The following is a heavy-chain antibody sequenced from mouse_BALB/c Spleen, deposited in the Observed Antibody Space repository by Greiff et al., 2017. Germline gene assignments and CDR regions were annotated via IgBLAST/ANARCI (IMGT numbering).Heavy chain of an antibody. V-gene: IGHV7-3*02. Sequence: EVMLVESGGGLVQPGGSLRLSFATSGFTFTDYYMSWVRQPPGKALEWLGFIRNKANGYTTEYSASVKGRFTISRDNSQSILYLQMNTLRAEDSATYYCARDNGSSYWYFDVWGAGTTVTVSS. J-gene: IGHJ1*01. CDR3: ARDNGSSYWYFDV. D-gene: IGHD1-1*01. CDR1: GFTFTDYY. CDR2: IRNKANGYTT.